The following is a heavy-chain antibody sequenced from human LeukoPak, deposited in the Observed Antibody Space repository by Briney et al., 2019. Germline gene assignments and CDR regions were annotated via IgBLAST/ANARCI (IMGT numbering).Heavy chain of an antibody. V-gene: IGHV3-30-3*01. CDR2: ISYDGSNK. D-gene: IGHD5-12*01. J-gene: IGHJ3*02. CDR3: ARDTKRGYSGYDDGRASDI. CDR1: GFTFSSYA. Sequence: PGRSLRLSCAASGFTFSSYAMHWVRQTPGKGLEWVAVISYDGSNKYYADSVKGRFTISRDNSKNTLYLQMNSLRAEDTAVYYCARDTKRGYSGYDDGRASDIWGQGTMVTVSS.